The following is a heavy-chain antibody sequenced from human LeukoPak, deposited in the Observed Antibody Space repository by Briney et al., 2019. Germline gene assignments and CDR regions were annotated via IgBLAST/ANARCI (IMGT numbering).Heavy chain of an antibody. J-gene: IGHJ5*02. Sequence: ASVKVSCRASGYTFISYYMHWVRQAPGQGLEWMGIINPSSGSTSYAQKFQGRVTMTRDTSTSTVYMELSSLRSEDTAVYYCARAGKYCSSTSCYTRINWFDPWGQGTLVTVSS. CDR3: ARAGKYCSSTSCYTRINWFDP. CDR1: GYTFISYY. V-gene: IGHV1-46*01. D-gene: IGHD2-2*02. CDR2: INPSSGST.